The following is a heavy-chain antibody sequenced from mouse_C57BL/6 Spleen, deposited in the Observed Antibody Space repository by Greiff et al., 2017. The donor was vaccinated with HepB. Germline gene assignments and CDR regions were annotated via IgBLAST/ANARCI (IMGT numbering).Heavy chain of an antibody. D-gene: IGHD2-1*01. Sequence: QVHVKQPGAELVKPGASVKMSCKASGYTFTSYWITWVKQRPGQGLEWIGDIYPGSGSTNYNEKFKSKATLTVDTSSSTAYMQLSSLTSEDSAVYYCARKRGYGNYDYAMDYWGQGTSVTVSS. V-gene: IGHV1-55*01. J-gene: IGHJ4*01. CDR3: ARKRGYGNYDYAMDY. CDR1: GYTFTSYW. CDR2: IYPGSGST.